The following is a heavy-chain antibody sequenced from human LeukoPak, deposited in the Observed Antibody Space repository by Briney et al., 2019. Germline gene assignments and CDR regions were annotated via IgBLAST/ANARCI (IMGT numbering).Heavy chain of an antibody. J-gene: IGHJ4*02. Sequence: PGGSLRLSCAASGFTFSSYSMNWVRQAPGKGLEWVSYISSSSGTIYYADSVKGRFTISRDNAKNSLYLQMNSLRADDTAVYYCASGVATNRPADASIDYWGQGTLSPSPQ. V-gene: IGHV3-48*01. CDR2: ISSSSGTI. CDR1: GFTFSSYS. D-gene: IGHD5-12*01. CDR3: ASGVATNRPADASIDY.